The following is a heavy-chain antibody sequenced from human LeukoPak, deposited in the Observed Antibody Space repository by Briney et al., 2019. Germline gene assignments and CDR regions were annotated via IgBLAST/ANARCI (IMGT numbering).Heavy chain of an antibody. Sequence: SVKVSSKASGYTFTNYDINWVRQATAQGLAWMGWMNPNSANTGYAQKFQGRVTMTRNNSISTAYMELSSLRSEDTAVYYCARAESWTGTTDYYYMDVWGKGTTVTVSS. CDR1: GYTFTNYD. CDR3: ARAESWTGTTDYYYMDV. J-gene: IGHJ6*03. V-gene: IGHV1-8*01. CDR2: MNPNSANT. D-gene: IGHD1-1*01.